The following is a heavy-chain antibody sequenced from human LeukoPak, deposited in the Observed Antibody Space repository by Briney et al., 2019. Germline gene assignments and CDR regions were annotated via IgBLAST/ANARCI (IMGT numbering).Heavy chain of an antibody. Sequence: PGGFLRLSCAASGFTVSSNYMSWVRQAPGKGLEWVSVIYSGGSTYYADSVKGRFTISRDNSKNTLYLQMNSLRAEDTAVYYCASSSGWYAPFDYWGQGTLVTVSS. CDR1: GFTVSSNY. D-gene: IGHD6-19*01. V-gene: IGHV3-53*01. J-gene: IGHJ4*02. CDR3: ASSSGWYAPFDY. CDR2: IYSGGST.